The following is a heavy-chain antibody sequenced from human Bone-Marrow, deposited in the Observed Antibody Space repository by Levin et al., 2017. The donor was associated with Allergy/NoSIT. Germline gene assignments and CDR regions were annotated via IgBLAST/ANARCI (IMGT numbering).Heavy chain of an antibody. D-gene: IGHD3-16*02. V-gene: IGHV4-30-2*01. J-gene: IGHJ2*01. CDR3: ARLYYDYVWGSYRPGRGYFDL. Sequence: SQTLSLTCAVSGGSISSGGYSWSWIRQPPGKGLEWIGYIYHSGSTYYNPSLKSRVTISVDRSKNQFSLKLSSVTAADTAVYYCARLYYDYVWGSYRPGRGYFDLWGRGTLVTVSS. CDR2: IYHSGST. CDR1: GGSISSGGYS.